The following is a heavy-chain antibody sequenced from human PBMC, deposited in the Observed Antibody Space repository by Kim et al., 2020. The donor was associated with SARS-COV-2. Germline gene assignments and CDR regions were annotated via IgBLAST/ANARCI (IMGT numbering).Heavy chain of an antibody. CDR1: GGTFSSYA. Sequence: SVKVSCKATGGTFSSYASSWVRQAPGQGLEWMGGIIPIFGTANYAQKFQGRGTITADESTSTAYMELSSLRSEDTAVYYCAGGEIAAGGRGYYYYGMDVWGQGTTVTVSS. CDR2: IIPIFGTA. D-gene: IGHD6-13*01. CDR3: AGGEIAAGGRGYYYYGMDV. V-gene: IGHV1-69*13. J-gene: IGHJ6*02.